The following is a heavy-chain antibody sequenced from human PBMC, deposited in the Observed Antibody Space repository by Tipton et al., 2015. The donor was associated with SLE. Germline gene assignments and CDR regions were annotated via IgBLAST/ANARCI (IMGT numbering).Heavy chain of an antibody. D-gene: IGHD3-16*01. J-gene: IGHJ4*02. Sequence: SGFTFSSYGMHGVRQAPGKGLEWVAVIWHDGSNKYYADFVKGRCTMSRDNAKNSLYLQMNNLRVEDTAVYYCAVLGSDYWGQGTLVTVSP. CDR1: GFTFSSYG. CDR2: IWHDGSNK. CDR3: AVLGSDY. V-gene: IGHV3-33*03.